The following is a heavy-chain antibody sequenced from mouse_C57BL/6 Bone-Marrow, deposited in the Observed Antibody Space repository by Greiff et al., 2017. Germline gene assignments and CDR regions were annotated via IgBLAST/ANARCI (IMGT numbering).Heavy chain of an antibody. CDR2: ISDGGSYT. CDR3: ARAFYYDY. Sequence: EVQLVESGGGLVKPGGSLKLSCAASGFTFSSYAMSWVRQTPDKRLEWVATISDGGSYTYSPDNVKGRFTISRDNAKNNLYLQMSHQKSEDTAMYYCARAFYYDYWGQVTLVTVSA. J-gene: IGHJ3*01. V-gene: IGHV5-4*01. CDR1: GFTFSSYA. D-gene: IGHD2-4*01.